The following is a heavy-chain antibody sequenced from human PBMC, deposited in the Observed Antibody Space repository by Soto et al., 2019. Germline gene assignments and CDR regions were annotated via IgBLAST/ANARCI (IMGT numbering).Heavy chain of an antibody. Sequence: SETMSLTCTVSGGSLSSSSYYWGWIRQPPGKGLEWIGSIYYSGSTYYNPSLKSRVTISVDTSKNQFSLKLSSVTAADTAWYYCARTTVTTYFHWFDPWGQGTLVTVSS. CDR3: ARTTVTTYFHWFDP. CDR2: IYYSGST. J-gene: IGHJ5*02. V-gene: IGHV4-39*01. D-gene: IGHD4-17*01. CDR1: GGSLSSSSYY.